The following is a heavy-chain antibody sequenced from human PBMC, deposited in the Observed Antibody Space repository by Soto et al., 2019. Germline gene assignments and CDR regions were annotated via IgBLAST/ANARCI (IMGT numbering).Heavy chain of an antibody. Sequence: VASVKVSCKASGYTFTNYAMHWVRQAPGQRLEWMGWINAGNGNTKYSQKFQGRVTILRDTSASTAYMELSSLRSEDTAVYYCARDYRPDCSSTSCYNRLDPWGQGTLVTVSS. CDR3: ARDYRPDCSSTSCYNRLDP. J-gene: IGHJ5*02. CDR2: INAGNGNT. CDR1: GYTFTNYA. D-gene: IGHD2-2*02. V-gene: IGHV1-3*01.